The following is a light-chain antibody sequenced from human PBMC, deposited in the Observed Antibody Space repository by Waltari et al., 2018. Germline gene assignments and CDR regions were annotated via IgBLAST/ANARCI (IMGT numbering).Light chain of an antibody. CDR1: VDISSA. J-gene: IGKJ4*01. CDR2: DAS. V-gene: IGKV1-13*02. CDR3: QQFNRYLLS. Sequence: AIQLTQSPSSLSASVGDRVIITSRASVDISSAVVWYQQKPGKAPKLLIYDASSLESGVPSRFSGSGFGTDFTLTISSLQPEDFATYYCQQFNRYLLSFGGGTKVEIK.